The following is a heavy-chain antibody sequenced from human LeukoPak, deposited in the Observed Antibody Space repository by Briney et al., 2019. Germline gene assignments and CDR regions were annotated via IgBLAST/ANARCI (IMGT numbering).Heavy chain of an antibody. CDR3: ARHLYGDYANFDY. CDR2: IYYSGST. D-gene: IGHD4-17*01. J-gene: IGHJ4*02. Sequence: WVRQAPGKGLEWVGSIYYSGSTYYNPSLKSRVTISVDTSKSQFSLKLSSVTAADTAVYYCARHLYGDYANFDYWGQGTLVTVSS. V-gene: IGHV4-39*01.